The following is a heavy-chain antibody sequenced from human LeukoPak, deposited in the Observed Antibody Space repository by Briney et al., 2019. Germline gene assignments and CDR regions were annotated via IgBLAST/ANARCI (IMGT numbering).Heavy chain of an antibody. D-gene: IGHD2/OR15-2a*01. Sequence: SETLSLTCTVSGGSISSYYWSWIRQPPGKDLDWIGYIYTSGSTNYNPSLKSRVTISVDTSKNQFSLKLSSVTAADTAVYYCARHNSAWVALDYWGQGTLVTVSS. J-gene: IGHJ4*02. CDR1: GGSISSYY. V-gene: IGHV4-4*09. CDR2: IYTSGST. CDR3: ARHNSAWVALDY.